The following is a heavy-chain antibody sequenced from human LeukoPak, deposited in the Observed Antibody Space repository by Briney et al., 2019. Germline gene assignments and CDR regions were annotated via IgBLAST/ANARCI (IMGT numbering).Heavy chain of an antibody. CDR3: ARGEAAFGDYFDY. J-gene: IGHJ4*02. D-gene: IGHD3-3*01. CDR2: IFHTGTT. CDR1: GYSISNGYH. Sequence: SETLSLTCTVSGYSISNGYHWGWIRQPPGKGLDWIGNIFHTGTTNSNPSLKSRVTISVDMSKNQFSLKLNSVTAADTAVYYCARGEAAFGDYFDYWGQGALVTVSS. V-gene: IGHV4-38-2*02.